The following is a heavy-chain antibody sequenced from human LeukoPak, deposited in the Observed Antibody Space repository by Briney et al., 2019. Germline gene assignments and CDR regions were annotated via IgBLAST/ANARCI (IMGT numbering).Heavy chain of an antibody. CDR1: GGTFSSYA. CDR2: IIPIFGTA. V-gene: IGHV1-69*05. Sequence: SVKVSCKASGGTFSSYAISWVRQAPGQGLEWMGGIIPIFGTANYAQKFQGRVTITTDESTSTASMDLSSLRSEDTAVYYCARDTYAGANWFDPWGQGTLVTVSS. J-gene: IGHJ5*02. CDR3: ARDTYAGANWFDP. D-gene: IGHD3-10*01.